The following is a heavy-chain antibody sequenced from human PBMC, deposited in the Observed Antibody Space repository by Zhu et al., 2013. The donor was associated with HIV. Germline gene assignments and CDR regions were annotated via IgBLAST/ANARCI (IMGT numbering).Heavy chain of an antibody. CDR3: AGDSGSGSYSSQGYYFHY. CDR2: IIPIFGAT. J-gene: IGHJ4*02. Sequence: QVQLVQSGAEVKKPGSSVKISCKASGGTFISSAITWVRQAPGQGLEWMGGIIPIFGATTYAQKFQGRVTITADESTTTAYMELSSLRPEDTAVFYCAGDSGSGSYSSQGYYFHYWGQGTLVTVSS. CDR1: GGTFISSA. D-gene: IGHD3-10*01. V-gene: IGHV1-69*01.